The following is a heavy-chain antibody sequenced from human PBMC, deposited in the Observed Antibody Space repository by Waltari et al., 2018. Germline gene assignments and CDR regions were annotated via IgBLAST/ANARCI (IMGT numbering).Heavy chain of an antibody. Sequence: QVQLMESGGGVVQPGRSLRLSCAASGFTFRSYAMHWVRQAPGKGLGWVAVISSDCNTKKYADSLKGRFTISRDNSKNTLYLQMDSLRPEDTALYYCASLRISIFGVVYYFDSWGQGALVTVSS. J-gene: IGHJ4*02. CDR1: GFTFRSYA. D-gene: IGHD3-3*01. CDR3: ASLRISIFGVVYYFDS. V-gene: IGHV3-30*04. CDR2: ISSDCNTK.